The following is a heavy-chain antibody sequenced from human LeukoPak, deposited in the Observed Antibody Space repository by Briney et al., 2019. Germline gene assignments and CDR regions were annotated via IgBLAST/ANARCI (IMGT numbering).Heavy chain of an antibody. CDR2: IYNSGST. V-gene: IGHV4-39*07. J-gene: IGHJ5*02. D-gene: IGHD2-2*01. CDR3: ARWGTYASTSNWFDP. CDR1: GDSISKSRHF. Sequence: SETLSLTCNVPGDSISKSRHFWAWIRQSPGRGLEWIGYIYNSGSTYYNPSLKSRVTISVDTSKNQFSLSLGSVTAADTAVYYCARWGTYASTSNWFDPWGQGTLVTVSS.